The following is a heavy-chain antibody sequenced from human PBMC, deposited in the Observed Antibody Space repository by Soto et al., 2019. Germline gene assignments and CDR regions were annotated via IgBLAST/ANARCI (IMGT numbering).Heavy chain of an antibody. V-gene: IGHV1-46*01. D-gene: IGHD3-10*01. J-gene: IGHJ5*02. CDR1: GYTFTSYY. Sequence: ASVKVSCKASGYTFTSYYMHWVRQAPGQGLEWMGIINPSGGSTSYAQKFQGRVTMTRDTSTSTVYMELSSLRSEDTAVYYCAKDRLPMVRGVQPNWFDPWGQGTLVTVSS. CDR3: AKDRLPMVRGVQPNWFDP. CDR2: INPSGGST.